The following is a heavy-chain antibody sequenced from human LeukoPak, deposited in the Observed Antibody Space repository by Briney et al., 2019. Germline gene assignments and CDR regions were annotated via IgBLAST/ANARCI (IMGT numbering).Heavy chain of an antibody. CDR1: GGSISSSSDY. CDR2: FFVSGST. V-gene: IGHV4-39*01. CDR3: ARQFATAAADTRGYFDY. D-gene: IGHD6-25*01. J-gene: IGHJ4*02. Sequence: SESLSLTCTVSGGSISSSSDYWGWIRQAPGKGLEWIGSFFVSGSTHYNPSLRSRATLFVDTSKNQFSLKLTSMTAADAATYFCARQFATAAADTRGYFDYWGQGTVVAVSS.